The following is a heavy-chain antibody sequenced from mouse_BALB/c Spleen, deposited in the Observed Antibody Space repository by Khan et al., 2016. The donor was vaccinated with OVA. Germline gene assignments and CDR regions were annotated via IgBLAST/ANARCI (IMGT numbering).Heavy chain of an antibody. D-gene: IGHD1-1*01. J-gene: IGHJ2*01. CDR3: ARGGLRGDFDY. V-gene: IGHV1-7*01. Sequence: QVQLQQSGAELAKPGASVKMSCKASGYTFINYWILWVKQRPGQGLEWIGYINPSTGYTEYNQNFKDKATLTVDKSSSTAYMQLSSLKSEDSADYYCARGGLRGDFDYGGQGTTLTVSS. CDR1: GYTFINYW. CDR2: INPSTGYT.